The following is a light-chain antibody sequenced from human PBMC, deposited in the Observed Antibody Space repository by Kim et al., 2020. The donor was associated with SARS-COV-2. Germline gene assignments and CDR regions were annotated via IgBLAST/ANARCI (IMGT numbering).Light chain of an antibody. V-gene: IGLV3-1*01. CDR2: QDT. CDR1: KLGDKY. Sequence: VSPEQTASITCSGDKLGDKYVFWYQQKPGQSPVLVIYQDTKRPSGIPERFSASNSGNTATLTISGTQATDEADYYCQAWDSGTAVVFGGGTKVTVL. J-gene: IGLJ2*01. CDR3: QAWDSGTAVV.